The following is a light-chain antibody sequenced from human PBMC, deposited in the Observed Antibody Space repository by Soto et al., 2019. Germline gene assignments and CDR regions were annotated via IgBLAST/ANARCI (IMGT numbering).Light chain of an antibody. V-gene: IGKV1-39*01. CDR2: AAA. J-gene: IGKJ1*01. Sequence: DIQMTQSPSSLSASVGDRVTITCRASQSISSYLNWYPQKPGNAPKLLIYAAASLQSGVPSRFSGSGSGTEFTLTISSLQPDDFATYYCQQYNSYSFGQGTKVDI. CDR1: QSISSY. CDR3: QQYNSYS.